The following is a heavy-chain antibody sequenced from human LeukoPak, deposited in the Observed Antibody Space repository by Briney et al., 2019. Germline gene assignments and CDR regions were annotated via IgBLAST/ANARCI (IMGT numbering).Heavy chain of an antibody. CDR2: IIPIFGTA. D-gene: IGHD4-23*01. J-gene: IGHJ4*02. V-gene: IGHV1-69*01. CDR1: RGSFSSYA. CDR3: ARGWLAETTVVTPYNY. Sequence: ASVKVSCKASRGSFSSYAINWVRQAPGQGLEWMGGIIPIFGTANYAQKFQDRVTITAVESMSTVYMELSSLRSEDTAVYYCARGWLAETTVVTPYNYWGQGTLVTVSS.